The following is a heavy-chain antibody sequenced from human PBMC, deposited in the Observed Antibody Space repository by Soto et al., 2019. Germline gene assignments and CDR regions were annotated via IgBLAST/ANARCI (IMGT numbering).Heavy chain of an antibody. Sequence: GGSLRLSCAASGFTFSSYAMSWVRQAPGKGLEWVSVIRSSGDRTYYADSVKGRFTISRDDSKNTLYMQMNSLRAEDTAVYYCAKQQGPGTPYYYAMDVWGQGTTVTVSS. CDR1: GFTFSSYA. V-gene: IGHV3-23*01. CDR2: IRSSGDRT. J-gene: IGHJ6*02. CDR3: AKQQGPGTPYYYAMDV. D-gene: IGHD1-1*01.